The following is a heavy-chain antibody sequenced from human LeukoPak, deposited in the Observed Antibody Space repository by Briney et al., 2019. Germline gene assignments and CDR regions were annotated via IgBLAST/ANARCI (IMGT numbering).Heavy chain of an antibody. V-gene: IGHV3-23*01. CDR3: AKDDGWELHNYHFDY. CDR1: GFTFSAFA. D-gene: IGHD1-26*01. CDR2: VFGGGDGK. J-gene: IGHJ4*02. Sequence: GGSLRLSCAASGFTFSAFAMSWVRQAPGKGLEWVSTVFGGGDGKLYADSVKGRFIISRDNSKNTPYLQMNSLRVEDTAVYYCAKDDGWELHNYHFDYWGQGALVTVSS.